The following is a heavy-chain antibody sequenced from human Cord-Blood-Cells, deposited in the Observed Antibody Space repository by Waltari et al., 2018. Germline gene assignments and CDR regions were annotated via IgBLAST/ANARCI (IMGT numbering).Heavy chain of an antibody. CDR1: GYTFTSYA. D-gene: IGHD6-6*01. V-gene: IGHV7-4-1*02. CDR3: ARTLAARPGSRDAFDI. CDR2: INTNTGNP. Sequence: QVQLVQSGSELKKPGASVKVSCKASGYTFTSYALHWVRQGPGQGLEWMGWINTNTGNPTYAQGFTGRFVFSLDTSVSTAYLQISSLKAEDTAVYYCARTLAARPGSRDAFDIWGQGTMVTVSS. J-gene: IGHJ3*02.